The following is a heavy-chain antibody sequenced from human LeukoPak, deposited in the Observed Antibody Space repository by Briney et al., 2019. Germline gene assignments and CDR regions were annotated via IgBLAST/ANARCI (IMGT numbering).Heavy chain of an antibody. CDR3: ATARRDGYNLDWYFDL. D-gene: IGHD5-24*01. J-gene: IGHJ2*01. Sequence: SETLSLTCTVSGGSISSYYWSWIRQPAGKGLEWIGRIYTSGSTNYNPSLKSRVTMSVDTSKNQFSLKLSSVTAADTAVYYCATARRDGYNLDWYFDLWGRGTLVTVSS. CDR2: IYTSGST. CDR1: GGSISSYY. V-gene: IGHV4-4*07.